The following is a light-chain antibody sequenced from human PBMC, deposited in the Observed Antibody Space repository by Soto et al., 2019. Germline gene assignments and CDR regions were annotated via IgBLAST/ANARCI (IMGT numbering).Light chain of an antibody. CDR1: SSDVGGYNY. Sequence: QSALTQPASVSGSPGQSITISCTGTSSDVGGYNYVSWYQQHPGKAPKLMIYDVINRPSGVSNRFSGSKSGNTASLTISGLQAEDEADYYCSSYAGTNNVIFGGGTKLTVL. J-gene: IGLJ2*01. CDR3: SSYAGTNNVI. V-gene: IGLV2-14*03. CDR2: DVI.